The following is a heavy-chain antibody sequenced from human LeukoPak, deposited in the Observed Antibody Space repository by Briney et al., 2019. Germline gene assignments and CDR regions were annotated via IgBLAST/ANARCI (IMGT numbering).Heavy chain of an antibody. Sequence: PSETLSLTCTVSGGSVSSGSYYWSWIRQPPGKGLEWIGYIYYSGSTNYNPSLKSRVTISVDTSKNQFSLKLSSVTAADTAVYYCARVRYDFWSAPEAFDYWGQGTLVTVSS. CDR2: IYYSGST. D-gene: IGHD3-3*01. CDR1: GGSVSSGSYY. CDR3: ARVRYDFWSAPEAFDY. V-gene: IGHV4-61*01. J-gene: IGHJ4*02.